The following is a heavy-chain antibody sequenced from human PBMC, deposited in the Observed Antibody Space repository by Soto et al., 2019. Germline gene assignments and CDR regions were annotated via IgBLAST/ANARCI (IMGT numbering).Heavy chain of an antibody. V-gene: IGHV4-34*01. Sequence: SEALALTCALYGGTFSGYYWSWIRQPPGKGLEWIGEINHSGSTNYNPSLKSRVTISVDTSKNQFSLKLSSVTAADTAVYYCERVWVFGVVMARNYYGMDVWGQGTTVT. CDR3: ERVWVFGVVMARNYYGMDV. J-gene: IGHJ6*02. CDR1: GGTFSGYY. CDR2: INHSGST. D-gene: IGHD3-3*01.